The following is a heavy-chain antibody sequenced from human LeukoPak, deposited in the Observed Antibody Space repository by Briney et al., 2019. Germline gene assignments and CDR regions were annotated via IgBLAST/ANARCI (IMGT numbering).Heavy chain of an antibody. CDR1: GFTFSSYG. CDR2: IWYDGSNK. J-gene: IGHJ5*02. D-gene: IGHD3-3*01. V-gene: IGHV3-33*01. Sequence: GRSLRLSCAASGFTFSSYGMHWVRQAPGKGLEWVAVIWYDGSNKYYADSVKGRFTISRDNSKNTLYLQMNSLRAEDTAVYYCARDRTIFGVVNWFDPWGQGTLVTVSS. CDR3: ARDRTIFGVVNWFDP.